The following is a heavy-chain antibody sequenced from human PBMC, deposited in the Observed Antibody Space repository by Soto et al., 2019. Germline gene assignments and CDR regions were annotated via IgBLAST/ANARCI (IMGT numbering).Heavy chain of an antibody. V-gene: IGHV3-7*03. J-gene: IGHJ6*02. Sequence: PGGSLRVYCVASGCTLSSYRMSWVRQAPGKGLEWVANIKQDGSEKYYVDSVKGRFTISRDNAKNSLYLQMNSLRAEDTAVYYCARAPYSSGWYEGLYYYGMDVWGQGTTVTLSS. CDR3: ARAPYSSGWYEGLYYYGMDV. D-gene: IGHD6-19*01. CDR2: IKQDGSEK. CDR1: GCTLSSYR.